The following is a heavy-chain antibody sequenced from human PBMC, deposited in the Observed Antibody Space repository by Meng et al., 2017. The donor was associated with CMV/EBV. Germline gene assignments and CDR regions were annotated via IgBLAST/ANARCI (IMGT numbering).Heavy chain of an antibody. J-gene: IGHJ6*02. CDR1: GFTVSSNY. D-gene: IGHD2-2*02. Sequence: GGSLRLSCAASGFTVSSNYMSWVRQAPGKGLEWVSVIYSGGSTYYADSVKGRFTISRDNAKNSLYLQMNSLRAEDTAVYYCARRDCSSTSCYNSYYYYGMDVWGQGTTVTVSS. CDR3: ARRDCSSTSCYNSYYYYGMDV. CDR2: IYSGGST. V-gene: IGHV3-53*01.